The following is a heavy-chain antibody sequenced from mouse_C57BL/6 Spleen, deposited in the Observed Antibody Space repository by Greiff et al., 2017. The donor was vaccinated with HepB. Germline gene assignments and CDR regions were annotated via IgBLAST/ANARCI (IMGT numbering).Heavy chain of an antibody. D-gene: IGHD3-2*02. J-gene: IGHJ3*01. CDR3: ARHSSGYGFAY. CDR1: GYTFTSYW. V-gene: IGHV1-50*01. CDR2: IDPSDSYT. Sequence: QVQLQQPGAELVKPGASVKLSCKASGYTFTSYWMQWVKQRPGQGLEWIGEIDPSDSYTNYNQKFKGKATLTVDTSSSTAYMRLSSLTSEDSAVYYCARHSSGYGFAYWGQGTLVTVSA.